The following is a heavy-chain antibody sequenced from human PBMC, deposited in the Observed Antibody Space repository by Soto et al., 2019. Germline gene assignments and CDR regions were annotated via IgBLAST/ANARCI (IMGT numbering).Heavy chain of an antibody. Sequence: PGGSLRLSCAASGFTFSSYDMHWVRQATGKGLEWVSAIGTAGDTYYPGSVKGRFTISRENAKNSLYLQMNSLRAGDTAVYYCARAWYYYDSSGYPRFHYWGPGTLVTVYS. D-gene: IGHD3-22*01. V-gene: IGHV3-13*01. CDR3: ARAWYYYDSSGYPRFHY. CDR1: GFTFSSYD. CDR2: IGTAGDT. J-gene: IGHJ4*02.